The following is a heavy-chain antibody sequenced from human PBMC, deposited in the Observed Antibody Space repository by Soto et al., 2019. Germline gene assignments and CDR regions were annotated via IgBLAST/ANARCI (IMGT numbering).Heavy chain of an antibody. Sequence: GASVKVSCKASGYTFTTYGISWVRQAPGQGLEWMGWISGYNGHTKYAQKFQGRVTMTTDTSTSTVYMDLRSLRSDDTAVYYCAREGEMPYYYYGLDGWGQGTTVTVAS. CDR2: ISGYNGHT. V-gene: IGHV1-18*01. CDR3: AREGEMPYYYYGLDG. J-gene: IGHJ6*02. D-gene: IGHD3-16*01. CDR1: GYTFTTYG.